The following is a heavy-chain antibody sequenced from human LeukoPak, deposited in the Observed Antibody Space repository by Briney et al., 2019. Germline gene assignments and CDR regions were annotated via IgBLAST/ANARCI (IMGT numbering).Heavy chain of an antibody. CDR3: ARGGSLAVAPHQYYFDY. V-gene: IGHV1-3*01. J-gene: IGHJ4*02. D-gene: IGHD6-19*01. CDR2: INAGNGYT. CDR1: GYTFTNYA. Sequence: ASVKVSCKASGYTFTNYAMHWVRQAPGQRLEWMGWINAGNGYTKYSQKFQGRVTITRDTSATTAYMELSSLRSGDTAVYYCARGGSLAVAPHQYYFDYWGQGTLVTVSS.